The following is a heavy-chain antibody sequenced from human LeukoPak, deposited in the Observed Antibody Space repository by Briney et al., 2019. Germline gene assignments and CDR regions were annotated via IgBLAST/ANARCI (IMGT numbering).Heavy chain of an antibody. CDR2: IKKDGSEK. Sequence: PGGSLRLSCAASGFTFSDFWMSWVRQAPGKGLEWVANIKKDGSEKYYVDSVEGRFTISRDNAKNSLYLQMSSLRAEDTAVYYCARDGGMVRELPDAFDIWGQGTMVTVSS. V-gene: IGHV3-7*01. CDR1: GFTFSDFW. D-gene: IGHD3-10*01. J-gene: IGHJ3*02. CDR3: ARDGGMVRELPDAFDI.